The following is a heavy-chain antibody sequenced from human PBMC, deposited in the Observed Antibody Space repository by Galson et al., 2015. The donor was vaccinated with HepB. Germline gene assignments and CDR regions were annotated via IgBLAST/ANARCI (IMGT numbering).Heavy chain of an antibody. CDR1: GYTLTELS. V-gene: IGHV1-24*01. J-gene: IGHJ5*02. CDR3: TTLGKESSIDYYTGTWLDP. Sequence: SVKVSCKVSGYTLTELSMHWVRQAPGKGLEWIGGFDPEDVETVYAQKFQGRVTMTEDTSTDTAYMELSSLRPEDTAVYYCTTLGKESSIDYYTGTWLDPWGQGTLVTVSS. CDR2: FDPEDVET. D-gene: IGHD3-3*01.